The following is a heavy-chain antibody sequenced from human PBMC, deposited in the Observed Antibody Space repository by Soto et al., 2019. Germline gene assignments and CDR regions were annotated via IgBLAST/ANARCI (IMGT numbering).Heavy chain of an antibody. Sequence: SETLSLTCAVYGGSFSGYYWSWIRQPPGKGLEWIGEINHSGSTNYNASLKSRVTISVDTSKNQFSLKLSSVTAADTAVYYCARFPLNYYYYMDVWGKGTTVTVSS. CDR1: GGSFSGYY. V-gene: IGHV4-34*01. CDR3: ARFPLNYYYYMDV. CDR2: INHSGST. J-gene: IGHJ6*03.